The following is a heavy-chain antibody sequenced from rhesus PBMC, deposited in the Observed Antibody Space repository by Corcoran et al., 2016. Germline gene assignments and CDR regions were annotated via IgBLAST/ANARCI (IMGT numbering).Heavy chain of an antibody. J-gene: IGHJ4*01. Sequence: QVQLQESGPGLVKPSETLSLTCAVSGGSISSNYWSWIRQPPGRGLEWIGRTSGSAGRTDANPTLQSRVTISTDTSKNQFSLKLSSVTAADTAVYYCARYSYSYYFDYWGQGVLVTVSS. D-gene: IGHD5-12*01. CDR1: GGSISSNY. CDR3: ARYSYSYYFDY. CDR2: TSGSAGRT. V-gene: IGHV4-173*01.